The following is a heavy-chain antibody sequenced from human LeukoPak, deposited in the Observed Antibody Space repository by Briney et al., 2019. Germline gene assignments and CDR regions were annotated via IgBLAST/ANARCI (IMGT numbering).Heavy chain of an antibody. V-gene: IGHV3-23*01. D-gene: IGHD4-17*01. CDR1: GFTFNKCF. CDR3: ARGSVGYGDPSYDAFDI. CDR2: ISASGSST. Sequence: PGGSLRLSCAASGFTFNKCFMNWVRQVPGKGLEWVSIISASGSSTYYADSVKGRFTISRDNLKNTLYLEMNSLRAEDTAVYYCARGSVGYGDPSYDAFDIWGQGTMVTVSS. J-gene: IGHJ3*02.